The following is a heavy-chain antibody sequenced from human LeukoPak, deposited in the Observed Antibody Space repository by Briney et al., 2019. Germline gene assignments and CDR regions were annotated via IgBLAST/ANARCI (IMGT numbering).Heavy chain of an antibody. V-gene: IGHV4-38-2*02. CDR2: IFQDGNT. J-gene: IGHJ3*02. Sequence: SETLSLTCAVSSGNSWDWIRQPPGKGLEWIGSIFQDGNTNYNPSLKSRVTISVDTSKNQFSLKLSSVTAADTAVYYCARDRSSGWIDAFDIWGQGTMVTVSS. CDR1: SGNS. D-gene: IGHD6-19*01. CDR3: ARDRSSGWIDAFDI.